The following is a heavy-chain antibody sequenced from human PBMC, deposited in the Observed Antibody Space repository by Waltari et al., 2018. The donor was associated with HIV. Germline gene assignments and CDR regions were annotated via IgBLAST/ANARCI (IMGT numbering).Heavy chain of an antibody. CDR3: TRRTRENYYYYGMDV. Sequence: EVQLVASGGGLVKPGRSLRLSCTASGLTFGDYAMSWFRPAPWKGLEWGGFIRSKDYGGTTEYAASVKGRFTISRDDSKSIAYLQMNSLKTEDTAVYYCTRRTRENYYYYGMDVWGQGTTVTVSS. J-gene: IGHJ6*02. CDR1: GLTFGDYA. CDR2: IRSKDYGGTT. V-gene: IGHV3-49*05.